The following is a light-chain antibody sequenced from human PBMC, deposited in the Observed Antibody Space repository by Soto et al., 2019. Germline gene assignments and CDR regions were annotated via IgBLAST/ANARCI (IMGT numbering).Light chain of an antibody. CDR2: GAS. V-gene: IGKV3-15*01. CDR1: QSVGTY. Sequence: EIVMTQSPATLSVSPGERATLSCKASQSVGTYLAWYQQKPDQAPRLLIYGASTRAAGVPARFSGGGSGTDFTITISSLQSEDFAIHHCQQYANLPPWTFGQGTKVEIK. J-gene: IGKJ1*01. CDR3: QQYANLPPWT.